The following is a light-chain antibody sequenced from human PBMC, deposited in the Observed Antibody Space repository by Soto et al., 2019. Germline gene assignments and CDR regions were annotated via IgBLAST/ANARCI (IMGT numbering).Light chain of an antibody. CDR3: QHYNSYSWT. Sequence: IQSTQSPSSLSASVEDRVTITCRASQGISSYLAWYQQKPGKAPKLLIYAASPLQSGVPSRFSGSGSGTDFTPTISSLQPEDFATYYCQHYNSYSWTFGQGAKVDI. J-gene: IGKJ1*01. CDR1: QGISSY. CDR2: AAS. V-gene: IGKV1-9*01.